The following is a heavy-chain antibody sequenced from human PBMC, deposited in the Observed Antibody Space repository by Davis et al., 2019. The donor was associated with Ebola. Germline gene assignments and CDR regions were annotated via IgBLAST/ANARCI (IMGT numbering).Heavy chain of an antibody. CDR2: ISYDGSNK. J-gene: IGHJ6*02. CDR3: ASPQMATSQGYYYYGMDV. V-gene: IGHV3-30-3*01. CDR1: GFTFSSYA. D-gene: IGHD5-24*01. Sequence: GGSLRLSCAASGFTFSSYAMHWVRQAPGKGLEWVAVISYDGSNKYYADSVKGRFTISRDNSKNTLYLQMNSLRAEDTAVYYCASPQMATSQGYYYYGMDVWGQGTTVTVSS.